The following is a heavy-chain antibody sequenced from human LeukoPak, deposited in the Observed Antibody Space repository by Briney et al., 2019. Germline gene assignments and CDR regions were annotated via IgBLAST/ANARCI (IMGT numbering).Heavy chain of an antibody. J-gene: IGHJ4*02. V-gene: IGHV3-21*01. CDR1: GFTFSSYS. CDR3: ARAGELQVGFDY. CDR2: ISGSSSYI. D-gene: IGHD1-26*01. Sequence: PGGSLRLSCAASGFTFSSYSMNWVRQAPGKGLGWVSSISGSSSYIYYADSVKGRFTISRDNAKNSLYLQVNSLRAEDTAVYYCARAGELQVGFDYWGQGTLVTVSS.